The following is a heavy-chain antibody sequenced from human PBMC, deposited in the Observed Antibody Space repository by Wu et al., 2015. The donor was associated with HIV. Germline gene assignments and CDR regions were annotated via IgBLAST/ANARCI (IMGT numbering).Heavy chain of an antibody. Sequence: QVQLVQSGAEVKRPGASVRVSCKTSGYSFTAYYIHWVRQAPGQGLEWMGRINPNTGGADSAQKFQGRITLTRDTSISTAYLDLTWLGPDDTAVYYCAAGIQSGGANYWGQGTLVTVSS. V-gene: IGHV1-2*02. J-gene: IGHJ4*02. D-gene: IGHD2-21*01. CDR1: GYSFTAYY. CDR2: INPNTGGA. CDR3: AAGIQSGGANY.